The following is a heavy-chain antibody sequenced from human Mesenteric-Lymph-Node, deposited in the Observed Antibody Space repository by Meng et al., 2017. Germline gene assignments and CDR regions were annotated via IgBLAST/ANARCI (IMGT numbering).Heavy chain of an antibody. CDR1: GFIFSNYA. J-gene: IGHJ6*02. CDR3: ARGGMDV. CDR2: ISDLAAGT. V-gene: IGHV3-23*01. Sequence: GESLKISCATSGFIFSNYAMGWVRQAPGKGLEWVSAISDLAAGTYYIESVRGRFTISREDAKNSLYLQRNSRRAGDTAVYYCARGGMDVWGQGTTVPVSS.